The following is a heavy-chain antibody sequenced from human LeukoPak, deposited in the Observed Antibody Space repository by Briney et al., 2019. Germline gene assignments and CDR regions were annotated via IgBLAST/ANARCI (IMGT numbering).Heavy chain of an antibody. CDR2: INPNSGGT. V-gene: IGHV1-2*02. CDR1: GYTFTGYY. Sequence: GASVKVSCKASGYTFTGYYMHWVRQAPGQGLKWMGWINPNSGGTNYAQKFQGRVTMTRDTSISTAYMELSRLRSDDTAVYYCARDGSDDSSGYYSNWFDPWGQGTLVTVSS. D-gene: IGHD3-22*01. CDR3: ARDGSDDSSGYYSNWFDP. J-gene: IGHJ5*02.